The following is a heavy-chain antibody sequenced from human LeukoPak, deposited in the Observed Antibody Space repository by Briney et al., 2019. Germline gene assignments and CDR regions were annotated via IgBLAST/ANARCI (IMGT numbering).Heavy chain of an antibody. D-gene: IGHD2-2*01. CDR1: GGSFSSFY. V-gene: IGHV4-59*01. CDR3: ARWPNCSSTSCPLDY. CDR2: IYYSGSP. J-gene: IGHJ4*02. Sequence: PSETLSLTCTVSGGSFSSFYWSWIRQPPGKGLEWIGYIYYSGSPNYNPSLKSRVTILVDTSKNQFSLKLSSVTAADTAVYYCARWPNCSSTSCPLDYWGQGTLVTVSS.